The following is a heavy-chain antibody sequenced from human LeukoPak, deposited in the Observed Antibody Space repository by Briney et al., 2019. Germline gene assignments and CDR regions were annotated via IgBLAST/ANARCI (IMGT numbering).Heavy chain of an antibody. CDR3: ARVAVGWTTVVTPDY. Sequence: GASVKVSCKASGGTFSSYAISWVRQAPGQGLEWMGRIIPIFGTATYAQKFQGRVTITADKSTSTAYMELSSLRSEDTAVYYCARVAVGWTTVVTPDYWGQGTLVTVSS. D-gene: IGHD4-23*01. CDR2: IIPIFGTA. V-gene: IGHV1-69*06. J-gene: IGHJ4*02. CDR1: GGTFSSYA.